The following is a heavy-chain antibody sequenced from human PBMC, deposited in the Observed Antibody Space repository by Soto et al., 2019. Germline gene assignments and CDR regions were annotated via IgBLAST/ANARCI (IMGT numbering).Heavy chain of an antibody. J-gene: IGHJ6*02. CDR2: ISWNSGSI. V-gene: IGHV3-9*01. Sequence: GGSLRLSCAASGFTFSNYAMHWVRQAPGKGLEWVSGISWNSGSIGYADSVKGRFTISRDNAKNSLYLQMNSLRAEDTALYYCAKDSGSYYYYGMDVWGQGTTVTVSS. D-gene: IGHD1-26*01. CDR1: GFTFSNYA. CDR3: AKDSGSYYYYGMDV.